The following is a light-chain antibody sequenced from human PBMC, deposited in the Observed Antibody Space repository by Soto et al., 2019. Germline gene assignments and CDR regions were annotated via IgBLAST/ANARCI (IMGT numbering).Light chain of an antibody. V-gene: IGLV1-44*01. CDR2: SHN. Sequence: QSVLTQPPSASGTPGQRVTISCSGSSSNIGSHTVTWYQQVPGTAPKLLIFSHNQRPSGVPDRFSGSKSGTSASLAISGLQSDDEADYSCCSYAGTYTQWVFGGGTKVTVL. CDR3: CSYAGTYTQWV. CDR1: SSNIGSHT. J-gene: IGLJ3*02.